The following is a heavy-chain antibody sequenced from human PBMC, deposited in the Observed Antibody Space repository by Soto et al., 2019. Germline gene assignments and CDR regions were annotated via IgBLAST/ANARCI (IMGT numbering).Heavy chain of an antibody. V-gene: IGHV3-30-3*01. CDR2: VSYDGNIE. Sequence: PGGSLRLSCAASGFTFSYYSMHWVRQAPGKXLEWVAVVSYDGNIEYYADSVKGRFSISRDNSKNTLNLQMDNLRVEDTAVYFCARQYGSDSACYCYNGMDVWGQGTTVTVSS. J-gene: IGHJ6*02. CDR1: GFTFSYYS. CDR3: ARQYGSDSACYCYNGMDV. D-gene: IGHD2-15*01.